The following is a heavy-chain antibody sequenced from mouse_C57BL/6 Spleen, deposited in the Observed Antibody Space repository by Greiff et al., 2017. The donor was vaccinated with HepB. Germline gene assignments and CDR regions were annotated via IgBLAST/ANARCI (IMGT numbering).Heavy chain of an antibody. V-gene: IGHV1-54*01. CDR1: GYAFTNYL. Sequence: VQLVESGAELVRPGTSVKVSCKASGYAFTNYLIEWVKQRPGQGLEWIGVINPGSGGTNYNEKFKGKATLTADKSSSTAYMQLSSLTSEDSAVYFCARASRYDPYYAMDYWGQGTSVTVSS. D-gene: IGHD2-3*01. CDR2: INPGSGGT. J-gene: IGHJ4*01. CDR3: ARASRYDPYYAMDY.